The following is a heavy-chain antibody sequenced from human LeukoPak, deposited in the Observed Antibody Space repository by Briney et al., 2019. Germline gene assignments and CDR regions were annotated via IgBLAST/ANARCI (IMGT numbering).Heavy chain of an antibody. CDR1: GFTFDDYA. D-gene: IGHD3-10*01. CDR2: INWSSGSI. CDR3: AKDRRGFGFGRGNYFDY. V-gene: IGHV3-9*01. Sequence: GGSLRLSCAASGFTFDDYAMHWVRQAPGKGLEWVSGINWSSGSIGYADSVKGRFTISRDNAKNSLYLQMNSLRAEDTALYYCAKDRRGFGFGRGNYFDYWGQGTLVTVSS. J-gene: IGHJ4*02.